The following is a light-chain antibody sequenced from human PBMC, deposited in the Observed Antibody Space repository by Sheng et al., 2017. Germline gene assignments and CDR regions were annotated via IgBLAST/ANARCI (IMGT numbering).Light chain of an antibody. Sequence: DTVLRQSPGTLSLSPGETATLSCRASQDVHNNYLAWYQQKPGQAPRLLIYDASNRATGIPARFSGSGSGTDFTLTISSLEPEDFAVYYCQQRSNWPPWTFGQGTKVEIK. V-gene: IGKV3-11*01. CDR2: DAS. J-gene: IGKJ1*01. CDR3: QQRSNWPPWT. CDR1: QDVHNNY.